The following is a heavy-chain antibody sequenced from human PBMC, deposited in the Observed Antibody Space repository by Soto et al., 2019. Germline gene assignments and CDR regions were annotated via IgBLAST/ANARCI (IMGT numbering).Heavy chain of an antibody. CDR1: GGSISSGGYY. Sequence: QVQLQESGPGLVKPSQTLSLTCTVSGGSISSGGYYWSWIRQHPGKGLEWIGYIYYSGSTYYNPSLESRVTLSVDTSKNQFSLKLSSVTAADTAVYYCARARDSSGYSFDYWGQGTLVTVSS. V-gene: IGHV4-31*03. J-gene: IGHJ4*02. D-gene: IGHD3-22*01. CDR3: ARARDSSGYSFDY. CDR2: IYYSGST.